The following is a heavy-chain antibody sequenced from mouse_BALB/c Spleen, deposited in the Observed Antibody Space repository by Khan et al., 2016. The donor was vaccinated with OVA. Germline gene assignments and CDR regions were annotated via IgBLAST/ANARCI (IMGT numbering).Heavy chain of an antibody. Sequence: QVQLQQSGAELVKPGSSVKLSCKASGYIFPKYYMYWVKQRAGQGLEWIGEINPANGGTHFNENFKNKATLTVDKSSSTAYMQLSSLTSEDSAVYYLTRKAYYGSSHRYFDVWGAGTTVTVSS. CDR3: TRKAYYGSSHRYFDV. V-gene: IGHV1S81*02. J-gene: IGHJ1*01. CDR1: GYIFPKYY. D-gene: IGHD1-1*01. CDR2: INPANGGT.